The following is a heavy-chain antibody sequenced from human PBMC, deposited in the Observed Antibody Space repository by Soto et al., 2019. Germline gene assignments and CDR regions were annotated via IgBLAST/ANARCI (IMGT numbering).Heavy chain of an antibody. CDR2: ISSSGSTI. V-gene: IGHV3-11*01. Sequence: PGGSLRLSCAASGFTFSDYYMSWIRQAPGKGLEWVSYISSSGSTIYYADSVKGRFTISRDNAKNSLYLQMNSLRAEDTAVYYCASNIAAAYYYGMDVWGQGTTVTVSS. CDR1: GFTFSDYY. CDR3: ASNIAAAYYYGMDV. J-gene: IGHJ6*02. D-gene: IGHD6-13*01.